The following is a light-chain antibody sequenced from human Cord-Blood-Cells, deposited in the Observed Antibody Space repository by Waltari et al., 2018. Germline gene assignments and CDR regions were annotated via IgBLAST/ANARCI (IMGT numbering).Light chain of an antibody. CDR3: SSYTSSSTWV. CDR2: DVS. Sequence: QSALTQPASVSGSPGPSITISCTGTSSDVGGYNYVSWYQQHPGKAPQLLIYDVSNRPSGVANLSSGSKAGNTASLTISGLQAEDEADYCCSSYTSSSTWVFGGGTKLTVL. J-gene: IGLJ3*02. CDR1: SSDVGGYNY. V-gene: IGLV2-14*01.